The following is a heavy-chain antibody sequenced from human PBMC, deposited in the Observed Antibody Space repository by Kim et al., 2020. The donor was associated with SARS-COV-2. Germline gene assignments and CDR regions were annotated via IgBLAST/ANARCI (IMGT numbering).Heavy chain of an antibody. J-gene: IGHJ6*02. Sequence: GGSLRLSCAASGFTFSSYCMHWVRQAPGKGLEWVAVISYDGSNKYYADSVKGRFTISRDNSKNTLYLQMNSLRAEDTAVYYCAKESGSGSYYAWTYYYYGMDVWGRGTTVTVSS. CDR1: GFTFSSYC. CDR2: ISYDGSNK. D-gene: IGHD3-10*01. CDR3: AKESGSGSYYAWTYYYYGMDV. V-gene: IGHV3-30*18.